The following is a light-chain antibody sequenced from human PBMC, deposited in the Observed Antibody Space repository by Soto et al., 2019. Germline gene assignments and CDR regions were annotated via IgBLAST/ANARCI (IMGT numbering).Light chain of an antibody. CDR1: QSLRTNS. V-gene: IGKV3-20*01. CDR3: QQYDTSPRT. J-gene: IGKJ1*01. Sequence: EMVLTQSPGTLSLSLGERATLSCRASQSLRTNSLAWYQQKPGQAPRLLISGVYSRAASIPDRFSGSGSGTDFTLTISRLEPEDFAVYYCQQYDTSPRTFGQGTKVDIK. CDR2: GVY.